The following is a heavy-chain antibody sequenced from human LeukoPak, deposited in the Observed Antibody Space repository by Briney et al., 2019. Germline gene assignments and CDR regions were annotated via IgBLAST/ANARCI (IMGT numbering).Heavy chain of an antibody. J-gene: IGHJ6*03. CDR3: AKDRLRLGVGYYMDV. V-gene: IGHV3-30*02. D-gene: IGHD3-16*01. Sequence: GGSLRLSCSVSGFSFSNYGMHWVRQAPGKGLEWVAVIWYGGSNKYYADSVKGRFTISRDNSKNTLYLQMNSLRAEDTAVYYCAKDRLRLGVGYYMDVWGKGTTVTVSS. CDR2: IWYGGSNK. CDR1: GFSFSNYG.